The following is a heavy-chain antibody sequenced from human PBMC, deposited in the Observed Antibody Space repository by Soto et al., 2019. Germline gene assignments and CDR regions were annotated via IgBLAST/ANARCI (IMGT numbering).Heavy chain of an antibody. J-gene: IGHJ4*02. D-gene: IGHD6-19*01. CDR2: IYYSGST. CDR3: ARSGAGSGWL. V-gene: IGHV4-61*01. CDR1: GGSVSSGRYY. Sequence: QVQLQESGPGLVKPSETLSLTCTVSGGSVSSGRYYWSWIRQPPGRGLEWIGYIYYSGSTNYNPSLKSRVTISVDTSKNQFSLKLSSVAVADTAVYYCARSGAGSGWLGGQGTLVTVSS.